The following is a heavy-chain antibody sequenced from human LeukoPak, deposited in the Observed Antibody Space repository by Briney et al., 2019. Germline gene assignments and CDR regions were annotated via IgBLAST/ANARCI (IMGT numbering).Heavy chain of an antibody. J-gene: IGHJ4*02. V-gene: IGHV4-39*01. CDR1: GGSISSSSYY. CDR2: IYYSGST. Sequence: PSETLSLTCTVSGGSISSSSYYWGWIRQPPGKGLEWIGSIYYSGSTYYNPSLKSRVTISVDTSKNQFSLTLSSVTAADTAVYYCARHEGLDFWSGYYTAGFDYWGQGALVTVSS. D-gene: IGHD3-3*01. CDR3: ARHEGLDFWSGYYTAGFDY.